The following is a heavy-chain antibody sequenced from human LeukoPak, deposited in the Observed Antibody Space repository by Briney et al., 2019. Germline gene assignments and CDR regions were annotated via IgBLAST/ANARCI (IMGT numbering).Heavy chain of an antibody. CDR2: ISSSGSTI. Sequence: GSLRLSCAASGFTFSSYEMNWVRQAPGKGLEWVSYISSSGSTIYYADSVKGRFTISRDDAKNSLYLQMNSLRAEDTAVYYCARTDDFWAFGYWGQGTLVTVSS. J-gene: IGHJ4*02. D-gene: IGHD3-3*01. CDR1: GFTFSSYE. CDR3: ARTDDFWAFGY. V-gene: IGHV3-48*03.